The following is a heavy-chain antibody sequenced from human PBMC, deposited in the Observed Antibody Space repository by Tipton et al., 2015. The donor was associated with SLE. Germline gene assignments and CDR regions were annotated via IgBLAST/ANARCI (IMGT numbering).Heavy chain of an antibody. CDR3: ARRGSGWYVPFDT. D-gene: IGHD6-19*01. V-gene: IGHV4-34*01. CDR2: IDHSGRT. CDR1: GGSFNGYY. Sequence: TLSLTCVVYGGSFNGYYWSWIRQPPGKGLGWIGEIDHSGRTNYTPSLQSRVTVSIDKSKNQFSLKLNSGTAADTAVYYCARRGSGWYVPFDTWGQGTLVTVSS. J-gene: IGHJ4*02.